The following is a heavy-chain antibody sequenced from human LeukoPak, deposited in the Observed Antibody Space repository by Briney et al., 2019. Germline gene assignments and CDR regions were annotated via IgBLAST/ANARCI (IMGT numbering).Heavy chain of an antibody. CDR2: IRYDGSNK. D-gene: IGHD3-10*01. J-gene: IGHJ4*02. Sequence: GGSLRLSCAASGFTFSSYGMHWVRQAPGKGLEWVAFIRYDGSNKYYADSVKGRFTISRDNSKNTLYLQMNSLRAEDTAVYYCAKEASYGSGMYGSDYWGQGTLVTVSS. CDR1: GFTFSSYG. V-gene: IGHV3-30*02. CDR3: AKEASYGSGMYGSDY.